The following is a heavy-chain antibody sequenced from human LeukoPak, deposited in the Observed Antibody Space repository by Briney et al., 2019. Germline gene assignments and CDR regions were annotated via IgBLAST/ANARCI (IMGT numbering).Heavy chain of an antibody. Sequence: ESLKISCKGSGYSFTSYWIAWVRQMPGKGLEWVGIIYPGDSDTRYSPSFQGQVTISADKSISTAYLQWSSLKASDTAMYYCARRVGSSSWFFDYWGQGTLVTVSS. CDR1: GYSFTSYW. J-gene: IGHJ4*02. D-gene: IGHD6-13*01. CDR3: ARRVGSSSWFFDY. CDR2: IYPGDSDT. V-gene: IGHV5-51*01.